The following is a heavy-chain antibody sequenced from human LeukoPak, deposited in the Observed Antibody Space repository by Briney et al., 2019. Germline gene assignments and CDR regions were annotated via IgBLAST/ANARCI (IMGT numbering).Heavy chain of an antibody. CDR1: GGSFSGYY. J-gene: IGHJ4*02. CDR2: INHSGST. Sequence: SETLSLTCAVHGGSFSGYYWSWIRQPPGKGLEWIGEINHSGSTNYNPSLKSRVTISVDTSKNQFSLKLSSVTAADTAVYYCAREEDSSSWYFNWGQGTLVTVSS. CDR3: AREEDSSSWYFN. V-gene: IGHV4-34*01. D-gene: IGHD6-13*01.